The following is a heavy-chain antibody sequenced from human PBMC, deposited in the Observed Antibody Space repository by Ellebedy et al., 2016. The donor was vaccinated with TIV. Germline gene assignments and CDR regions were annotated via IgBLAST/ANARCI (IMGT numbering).Heavy chain of an antibody. CDR1: GFTFTYTW. V-gene: IGHV3-74*01. D-gene: IGHD1-26*01. Sequence: GESLKISCATSGFTFTYTWMHWIRQAPGKGLEWVSRISRDGDIRGYAEFAKGRFTVSRDNTKNTLYLQMSGLRADDSAVYYCATEEGGSYDSWGQGTRVSVSS. CDR3: ATEEGGSYDS. J-gene: IGHJ4*02. CDR2: ISRDGDIR.